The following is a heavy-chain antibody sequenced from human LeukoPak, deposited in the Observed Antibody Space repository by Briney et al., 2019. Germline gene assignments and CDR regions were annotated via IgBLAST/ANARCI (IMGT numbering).Heavy chain of an antibody. CDR1: GFTFSDYY. CDR3: ARLYSSSWSYFDY. CDR2: ISSSSSYT. D-gene: IGHD6-13*01. Sequence: GGSLRLSCAASGFTFSDYYMSWLRQAPGKGLEWVSYISSSSSYTNYADSVKGRSTISRDNAKNSLYLQMNSLRAEDTAVYYCARLYSSSWSYFDYWGQGTLVTVSS. V-gene: IGHV3-11*06. J-gene: IGHJ4*02.